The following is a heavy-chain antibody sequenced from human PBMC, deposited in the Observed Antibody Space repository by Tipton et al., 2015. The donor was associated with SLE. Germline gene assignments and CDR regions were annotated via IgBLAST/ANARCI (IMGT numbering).Heavy chain of an antibody. Sequence: SLRLSCTASGFTFISYGMHWVRQAPGKGLEWVAFIRYDGSNKYYADSVKGRFTISRDNSKNTLYLQMNSLRAEDTAVYYCAKDYGDYYGPDYWGQGTLVTVSS. CDR3: AKDYGDYYGPDY. J-gene: IGHJ4*02. CDR2: IRYDGSNK. V-gene: IGHV3-30*02. D-gene: IGHD3-10*01. CDR1: GFTFISYG.